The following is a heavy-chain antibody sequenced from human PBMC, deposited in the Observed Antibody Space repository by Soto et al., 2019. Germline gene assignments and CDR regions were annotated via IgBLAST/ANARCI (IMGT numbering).Heavy chain of an antibody. CDR3: ERDRVLYGDNSYFDF. V-gene: IGHV3-21*01. CDR1: GFTFSTYT. Sequence: EVQLVESGGGLVKPGGSLRLSCTASGFTFSTYTMNWVRQAPGKGLEWVASIISGSNYVFYADSVKGRFTISRDNAQNSLYLQMSSLRAEDTAVYYCERDRVLYGDNSYFDFWGQGTLVTVSS. D-gene: IGHD4-17*01. J-gene: IGHJ4*02. CDR2: IISGSNYV.